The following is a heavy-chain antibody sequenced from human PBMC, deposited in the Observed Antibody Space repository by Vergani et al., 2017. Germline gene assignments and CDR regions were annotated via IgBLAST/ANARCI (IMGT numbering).Heavy chain of an antibody. CDR1: GFSFSSYS. J-gene: IGHJ4*02. V-gene: IGHV3-21*02. Sequence: EVQLVESGGGLVKPGGSLRLSCAASGFSFSSYSMNWVRQAPGKGLEWVASISGSSSYVFYRDSVEGRFTITRDNAKKSVYLQMNSLRAEDTAMYYCAKDNVAGLFDYWGQGTLVTVSS. CDR2: ISGSSSYV. CDR3: AKDNVAGLFDY. D-gene: IGHD6-19*01.